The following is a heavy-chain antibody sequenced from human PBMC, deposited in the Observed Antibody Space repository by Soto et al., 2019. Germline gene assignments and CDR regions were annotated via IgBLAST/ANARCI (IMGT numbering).Heavy chain of an antibody. CDR1: GFTFSSYS. CDR3: ARDSGYSYGPVDYVNWFDP. CDR2: ISSSSSTI. D-gene: IGHD5-18*01. J-gene: IGHJ5*02. V-gene: IGHV3-48*02. Sequence: GGSLRLSCAASGFTFSSYSMNWVRQAPGKGLEWVSYISSSSSTIYYADSVKGRFTISRDNAKNSLYLQMNSLRDEDTAVYYCARDSGYSYGPVDYVNWFDPWGQGTPVTVSS.